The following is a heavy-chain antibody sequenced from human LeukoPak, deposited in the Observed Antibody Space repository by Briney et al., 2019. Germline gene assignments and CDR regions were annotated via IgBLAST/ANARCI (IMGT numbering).Heavy chain of an antibody. CDR1: GFTFSDYF. CDR2: MRGSGDTI. CDR3: ARVGVIAAAGTYDY. Sequence: TGGSLRLSCAASGFTFSDYFMTWIRQAPGNGLEWIAHMRGSGDTISYADSVRGRFTISRDNVKNSLYLQMNSLRVEDTAVYYCARVGVIAAAGTYDYWGQGTPVTVSS. J-gene: IGHJ4*02. D-gene: IGHD6-13*01. V-gene: IGHV3-11*01.